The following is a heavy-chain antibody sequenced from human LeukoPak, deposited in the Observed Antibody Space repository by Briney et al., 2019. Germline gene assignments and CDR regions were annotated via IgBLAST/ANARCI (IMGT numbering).Heavy chain of an antibody. J-gene: IGHJ5*02. CDR3: ARDSAHIVVVPAVIPPSLDNWFDP. CDR2: IKQDGSEK. Sequence: PGGSLRLSCAASEFTFSDYWMSWVRQAPGKGLEWVANIKQDGSEKYYVDSVKGRFTISRDNAKNSLYLQLNSLRADDTAVYYCARDSAHIVVVPAVIPPSLDNWFDPWGQGTLVTVSS. V-gene: IGHV3-7*05. D-gene: IGHD2-2*01. CDR1: EFTFSDYW.